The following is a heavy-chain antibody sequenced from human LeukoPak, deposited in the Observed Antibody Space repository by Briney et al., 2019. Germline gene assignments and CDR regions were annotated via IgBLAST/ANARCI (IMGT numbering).Heavy chain of an antibody. Sequence: SETLSLTCAVYVGSFSRYYWSWIRQSPGKGLEWIAEIDHRGDTNYNPSVKSRVTISVDTSKNQFSLKVRSLSAADTAVYYCARGPTISETGYFDFWGQGTLVTVSS. CDR3: ARGPTISETGYFDF. CDR1: VGSFSRYY. CDR2: IDHRGDT. D-gene: IGHD1-1*01. V-gene: IGHV4-34*01. J-gene: IGHJ4*03.